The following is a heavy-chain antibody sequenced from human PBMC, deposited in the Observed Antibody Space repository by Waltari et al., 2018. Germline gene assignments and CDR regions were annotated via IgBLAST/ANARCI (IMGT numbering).Heavy chain of an antibody. CDR3: ATKMSDQWLRE. Sequence: EVHLVQSGAEVKRPGATGKISCKASGDTVTEYYLHWVRQAPGKGLEWMGHVDPEDGETEISDKFQGRVAMTADTSTETAYIEVRSLTSDDMAVYYCATKMSDQWLREWGQGTLVTVSS. J-gene: IGHJ1*01. D-gene: IGHD6-19*01. CDR2: VDPEDGET. V-gene: IGHV1-69-2*01. CDR1: GDTVTEYY.